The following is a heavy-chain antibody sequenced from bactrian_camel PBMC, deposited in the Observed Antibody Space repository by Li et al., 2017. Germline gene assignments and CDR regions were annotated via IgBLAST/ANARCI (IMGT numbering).Heavy chain of an antibody. CDR2: IGMTTNNM. J-gene: IGHJ4*01. CDR1: GFTFSSYD. Sequence: QLVESGGGLVQPGGSLRLSCAASGFTFSSYDMSWVRQAPGKGLEWVSAIGMTTNNMFYADSVKGRFIISRGHAKNTIYLQMNNLKPEDTDIYYCASGSRRGLSRVLQAEYDYWGQGTQVTVS. D-gene: IGHD3*01. CDR3: ASGSRRGLSRVLQAEYDY. V-gene: IGHV3S40*01.